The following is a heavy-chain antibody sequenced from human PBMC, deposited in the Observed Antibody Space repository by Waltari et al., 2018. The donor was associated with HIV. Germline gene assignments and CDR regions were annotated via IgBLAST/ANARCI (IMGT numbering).Heavy chain of an antibody. V-gene: IGHV3-48*01. CDR2: FSSSSSTI. CDR3: VSCVTIISLFVFDF. CDR1: GFTFSSYS. Sequence: EVQLVESGGGLVQPGGSLRLSCAASGFTFSSYSMNWVRQAPGKGLEWVSYFSSSSSTIYYSFSVKCCFTISRYNAKISLFFQLISFLVLDTVVFYCVSCVTIISLFVFDF. D-gene: IGHD4-17*01. J-gene: IGHJ3*01.